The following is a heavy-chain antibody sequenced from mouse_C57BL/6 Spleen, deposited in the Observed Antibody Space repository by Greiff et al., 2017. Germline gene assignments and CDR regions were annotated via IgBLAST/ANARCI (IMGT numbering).Heavy chain of an antibody. J-gene: IGHJ1*03. CDR2: IYPGDGDT. D-gene: IGHD2-2*01. V-gene: IGHV1-80*01. CDR1: GYAFSSYW. Sequence: QVQLQQSGAELVKPGASVKISCKASGYAFSSYWMNWVKQRPGKGLEWIGQIYPGDGDTNYNGKFKGKATLTADKSSSTAYMQLSSLTSEDSAVYFCARYMVTTRYFDVWGTGTTVTVSS. CDR3: ARYMVTTRYFDV.